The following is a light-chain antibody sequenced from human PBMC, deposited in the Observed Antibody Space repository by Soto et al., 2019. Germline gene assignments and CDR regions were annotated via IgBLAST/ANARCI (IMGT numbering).Light chain of an antibody. CDR1: QSISSY. CDR2: AAS. J-gene: IGKJ4*01. CDR3: QQSSSTVLT. Sequence: DIQMTQSPSSLSASVGDRVTITCRASQSISSYLNWYQQKPGKAPKLLIYAASSLQGGVQSRFSGSGSRTDFTLTISSLQREDCAIYYCQQSSSTVLTFGGGTKVEIK. V-gene: IGKV1-39*01.